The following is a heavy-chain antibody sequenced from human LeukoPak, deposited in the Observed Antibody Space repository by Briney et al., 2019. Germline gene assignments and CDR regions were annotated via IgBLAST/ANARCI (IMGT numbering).Heavy chain of an antibody. J-gene: IGHJ4*02. Sequence: ASVKVSCRASGGTFSSYAISWVRQAPGQGLEWMGRIIPIFGTANYAQKFQGRVTITTDESTGTAYMGLSSLRSEDTAVYYCARDSGGERIQLWYSDYWGQGTLVTVSS. CDR3: ARDSGGERIQLWYSDY. D-gene: IGHD5-18*01. CDR2: IIPIFGTA. CDR1: GGTFSSYA. V-gene: IGHV1-69*05.